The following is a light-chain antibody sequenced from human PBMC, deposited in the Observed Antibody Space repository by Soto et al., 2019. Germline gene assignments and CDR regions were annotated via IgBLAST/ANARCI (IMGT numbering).Light chain of an antibody. CDR2: EVS. V-gene: IGLV2-14*01. Sequence: QSVLTQPASVSGSPGQSITISCTGTSSDVGGYNYVSWYQQHPGKAPKLMIYEVSNRPSGGSNRFSGSKSGNTASLTISGLQAEDEADYYCSSYTSSSTLWVFGGGTQLTVL. CDR3: SSYTSSSTLWV. CDR1: SSDVGGYNY. J-gene: IGLJ3*02.